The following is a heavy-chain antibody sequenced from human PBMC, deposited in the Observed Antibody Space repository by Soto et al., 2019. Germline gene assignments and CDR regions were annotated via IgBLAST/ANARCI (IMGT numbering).Heavy chain of an antibody. Sequence: QVQLVESGGGVVQPGRSLRLSCAASGFTFSSYGMHWVRQAPGKGLEWVAVIWYDGSNKYYADSVKGRFTISRDNSKNTLYLQMNSPRAEDTAVYYCAREFMTTVTSDAFDIWGQGTMVTVSS. D-gene: IGHD4-17*01. CDR2: IWYDGSNK. V-gene: IGHV3-33*01. CDR1: GFTFSSYG. CDR3: AREFMTTVTSDAFDI. J-gene: IGHJ3*02.